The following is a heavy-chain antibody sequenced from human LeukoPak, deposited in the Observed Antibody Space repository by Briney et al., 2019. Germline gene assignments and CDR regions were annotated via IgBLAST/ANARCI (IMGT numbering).Heavy chain of an antibody. D-gene: IGHD3-22*01. V-gene: IGHV4-39*07. CDR1: GGSINRSPNS. CDR2: LFYGGDT. J-gene: IGHJ3*02. Sequence: SETLSLTCNVSGGSINRSPNSWGWIRQPPGKGLEWIGFLFYGGDTYYNPSLKSRVTISVDTSKNQFSLKLSSVTAADTAVYYCARDLAIVVEEHAFDIWGQGTMVTVSS. CDR3: ARDLAIVVEEHAFDI.